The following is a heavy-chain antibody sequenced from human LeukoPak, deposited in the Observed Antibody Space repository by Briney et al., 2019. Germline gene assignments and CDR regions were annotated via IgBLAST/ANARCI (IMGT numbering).Heavy chain of an antibody. V-gene: IGHV3-15*01. J-gene: IGHJ4*02. CDR2: IKSKTDGGTT. D-gene: IGHD2-15*01. CDR1: GFTFSSYS. CDR3: TTDTVVVVAAKRGDY. Sequence: GGSLRLSCAASGFTFSSYSMSWVRQAPGKGLEWVGLIKSKTDGGTTDYAAPVKGRFTISRDDSKNTLHLQMNSLKTEDTAVYYCTTDTVVVVAAKRGDYLGQGTLVTVSS.